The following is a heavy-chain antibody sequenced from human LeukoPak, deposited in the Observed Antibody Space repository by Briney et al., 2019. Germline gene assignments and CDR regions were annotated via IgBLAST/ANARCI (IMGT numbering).Heavy chain of an antibody. CDR3: ARERGDRPFDI. D-gene: IGHD3-10*01. Sequence: ASVKLSCTASGGTFSSYAISWVRQAPGQGLEWMGSINPNGDGTNSAQTLQGRVTLTRDTSTSTPYMELSSLRSDDTAVYYCARERGDRPFDIWGQGTMVAVPS. CDR1: GGTFSSYA. J-gene: IGHJ3*02. V-gene: IGHV1-2*02. CDR2: INPNGDGT.